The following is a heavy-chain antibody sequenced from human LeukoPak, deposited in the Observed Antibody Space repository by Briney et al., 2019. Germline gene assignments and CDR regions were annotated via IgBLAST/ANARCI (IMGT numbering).Heavy chain of an antibody. CDR3: ARDGSSSGWFDP. V-gene: IGHV1-46*01. D-gene: IGHD6-6*01. CDR2: INPSGGST. CDR1: GYTFTSYY. Sequence: ASVKVSCKASGYTFTSYYIHWVRQAPGQVLEWMGIINPSGGSTIYAQKFQGRVTMTRDMSTSTVYMELSSLRSEDTAVYHCARDGSSSGWFDPWGQGTLVTVSS. J-gene: IGHJ5*02.